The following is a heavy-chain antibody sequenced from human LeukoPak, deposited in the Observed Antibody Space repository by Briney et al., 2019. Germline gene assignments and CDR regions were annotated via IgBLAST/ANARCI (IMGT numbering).Heavy chain of an antibody. CDR1: GFTFSNYA. CDR2: MIGRGTT. D-gene: IGHD3-10*01. J-gene: IGHJ4*02. Sequence: PGGSLRLSCATSGFTFSNYAMSWVRQAPGKGLEWVSGMIGRGTTYYADSVKGRFVISRDNSKNTVYLQMNSLRAEDTALYFCAKDKIAGDGRWDFEYWGQGTLVTVSS. V-gene: IGHV3-23*01. CDR3: AKDKIAGDGRWDFEY.